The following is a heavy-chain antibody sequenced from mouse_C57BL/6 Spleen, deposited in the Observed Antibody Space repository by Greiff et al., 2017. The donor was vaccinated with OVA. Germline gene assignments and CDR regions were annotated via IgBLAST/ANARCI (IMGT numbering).Heavy chain of an antibody. CDR3: ARAPGSYYGSSHWYFDV. CDR1: GFTFSSYA. V-gene: IGHV5-4*01. J-gene: IGHJ1*03. D-gene: IGHD1-1*01. CDR2: ISDGGSYT. Sequence: DVQLVESGGGLVKPGGSLKLSCAASGFTFSSYAMSWVRQTPEKRLEWVATISDGGSYTYYPDNVKGRFTISRDNAKNNLYLQMSHLKSEDTAMYYCARAPGSYYGSSHWYFDVWGTGTTVTVSS.